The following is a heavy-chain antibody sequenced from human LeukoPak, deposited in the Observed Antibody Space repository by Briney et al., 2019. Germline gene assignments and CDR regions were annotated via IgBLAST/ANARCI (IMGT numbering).Heavy chain of an antibody. CDR2: INHNSADT. J-gene: IGHJ4*02. Sequence: GASVKVSCKASGYTFTGYYMHWVRQAPGQGLEWMGWINHNSADTKIAQKFQGRVTMTRDTSISTAYMELSSLRSDDTAVYYCARGPNYYDISGFHYRDWGQGTLVTVSS. CDR1: GYTFTGYY. D-gene: IGHD3-22*01. CDR3: ARGPNYYDISGFHYRD. V-gene: IGHV1-2*02.